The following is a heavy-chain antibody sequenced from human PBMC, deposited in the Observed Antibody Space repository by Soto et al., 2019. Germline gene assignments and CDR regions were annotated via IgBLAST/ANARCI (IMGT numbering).Heavy chain of an antibody. CDR1: GYSFTSYW. D-gene: IGHD5-12*01. CDR3: ARHSFLVEMATIGRHYYGMDV. J-gene: IGHJ6*02. Sequence: PGESLKISCKGSGYSFTSYWISWVRQMPGKGLEWMGRIDPSDSYTNYSPSFQGHVTISADKSISTAYLQWSSLKASDTAMCYCARHSFLVEMATIGRHYYGMDVWGQGTTVTVSS. CDR2: IDPSDSYT. V-gene: IGHV5-10-1*01.